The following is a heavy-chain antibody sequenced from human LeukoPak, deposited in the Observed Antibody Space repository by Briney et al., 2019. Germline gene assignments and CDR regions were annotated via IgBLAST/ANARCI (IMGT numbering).Heavy chain of an antibody. CDR3: ARRPPGRSLDY. D-gene: IGHD3-3*01. J-gene: IGHJ4*02. CDR2: ISGSGGSI. CDR1: GFTFSNYA. V-gene: IGHV3-23*01. Sequence: GGSLRLSCAASGFTFSNYAMSWVRQAPGKGLEWVSGISGSGGSIYYADSVKGRFTISRDNAKNSLYLQMNSLRAEDTAVYYCARRPPGRSLDYWGQGTLVTVSS.